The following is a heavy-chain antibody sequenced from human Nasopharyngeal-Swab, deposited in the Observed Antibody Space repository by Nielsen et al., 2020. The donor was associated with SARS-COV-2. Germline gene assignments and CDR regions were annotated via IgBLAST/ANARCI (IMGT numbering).Heavy chain of an antibody. D-gene: IGHD4-17*01. CDR3: ARDAPAHYGAFY. Sequence: GGSLRLSCAASGFTFSNNSIHWVRQAPGKGLDWVALISYDGSNKFYADSVKGRFTISRDNSKNTLYLQMNSLRGEDTAVYYCARDAPAHYGAFYWGRGTLVTVSS. J-gene: IGHJ4*02. CDR2: ISYDGSNK. V-gene: IGHV3-30-3*01. CDR1: GFTFSNNS.